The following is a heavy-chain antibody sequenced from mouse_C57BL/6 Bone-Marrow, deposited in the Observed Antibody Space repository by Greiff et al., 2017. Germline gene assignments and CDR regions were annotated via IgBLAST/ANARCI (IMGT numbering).Heavy chain of an antibody. CDR3: ARHFPYYYGSSYLFDY. CDR2: ISSGGSYT. Sequence: EVQGVESGGDLVKPGGSLKLSCAASGFTFSSYGMSWVRQTPDKRLEWVATISSGGSYTYYPDSVKGRFTISRDNAKNTLYLQMSSLKSEDTAMSYCARHFPYYYGSSYLFDYWGQGTTLTVSS. V-gene: IGHV5-6*01. D-gene: IGHD1-1*01. CDR1: GFTFSSYG. J-gene: IGHJ2*01.